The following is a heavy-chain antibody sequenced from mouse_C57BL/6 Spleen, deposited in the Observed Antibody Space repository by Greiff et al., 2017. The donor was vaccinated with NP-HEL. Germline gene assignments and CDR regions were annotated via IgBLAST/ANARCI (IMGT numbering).Heavy chain of an antibody. V-gene: IGHV3-6*01. D-gene: IGHD1-1*01. Sequence: EVQVVESGPGLVKPSQSLSLTCSVTGYSINSGYYWNWIRQFPGNKLEWMGYISYDGSNNYNPSLKNRISITRDTSKNQFFLKLNSVTTEDTATYYCARGYYEDWYFDVWGTGTTVTVSS. CDR3: ARGYYEDWYFDV. CDR2: ISYDGSN. CDR1: GYSINSGYY. J-gene: IGHJ1*03.